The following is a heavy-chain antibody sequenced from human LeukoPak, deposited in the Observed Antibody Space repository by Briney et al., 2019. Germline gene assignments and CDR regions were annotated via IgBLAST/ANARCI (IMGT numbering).Heavy chain of an antibody. D-gene: IGHD5-24*01. CDR1: GFTVSSNY. V-gene: IGHV3-53*01. Sequence: PGGSLRLSCAASGFTVSSNYMSWVRQAPGKGLEWVSVIYSGGSTYYADSVKGRFTISRDNSKNTLYLQMNSLRAEDTAVYYRARDGDGYNPTLFDYWGQGTLVTVSS. J-gene: IGHJ4*02. CDR3: ARDGDGYNPTLFDY. CDR2: IYSGGST.